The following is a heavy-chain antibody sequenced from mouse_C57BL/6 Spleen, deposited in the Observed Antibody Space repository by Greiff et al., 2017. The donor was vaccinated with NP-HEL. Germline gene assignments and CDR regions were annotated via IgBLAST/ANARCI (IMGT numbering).Heavy chain of an antibody. Sequence: QVQLQQPEAELVKPGASVKLSCKASGYTFTSYWMHWVKQRPGQGLEWIGMIHPNSGSTNYNEKFKSKATLTVDKSSSTAYMQLSSLTSEDSAVYYCARGYGSRGYYFDYWGQGTTLTVSS. CDR2: IHPNSGST. J-gene: IGHJ2*01. D-gene: IGHD1-1*01. CDR1: GYTFTSYW. V-gene: IGHV1-64*01. CDR3: ARGYGSRGYYFDY.